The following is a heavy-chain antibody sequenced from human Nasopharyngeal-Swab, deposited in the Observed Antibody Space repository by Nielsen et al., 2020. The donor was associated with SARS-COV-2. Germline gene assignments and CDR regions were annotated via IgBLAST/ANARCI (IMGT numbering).Heavy chain of an antibody. D-gene: IGHD3-9*01. V-gene: IGHV1-18*01. J-gene: IGHJ3*02. Sequence: ASVKVSCKASGYTFTSYGISWVRQAPGQGLEWMGWISAYNGITNYAQKLQGRVTMTTDTSTSTAYIELRSLRSDDTAVYYCARAYYDILTGRGHDAFDIWGQGTMVTVSS. CDR2: ISAYNGIT. CDR1: GYTFTSYG. CDR3: ARAYYDILTGRGHDAFDI.